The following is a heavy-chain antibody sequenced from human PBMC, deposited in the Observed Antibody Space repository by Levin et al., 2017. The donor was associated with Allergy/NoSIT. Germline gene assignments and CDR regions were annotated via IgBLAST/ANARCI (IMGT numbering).Heavy chain of an antibody. CDR1: GGAFSSSA. CDR2: IVPVFGSP. V-gene: IGHV1-69*05. J-gene: IGHJ6*02. Sequence: SVKVSCKGSGGAFSSSAINWVRRAPGQGLEWMGGIVPVFGSPDYALKFQGRVSITTDDSSTTVYMELSRLQSDDTAVYYCATSGLQRYYFYAMDVWGQGTRVTVSS. CDR3: ATSGLQRYYFYAMDV.